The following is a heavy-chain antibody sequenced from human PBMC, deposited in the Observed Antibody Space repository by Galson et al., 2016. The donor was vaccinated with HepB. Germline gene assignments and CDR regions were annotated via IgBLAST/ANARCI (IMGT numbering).Heavy chain of an antibody. J-gene: IGHJ4*02. CDR2: IWYDGYYK. V-gene: IGHV3-33*01. D-gene: IGHD1-1*01. CDR1: GFNFNIFA. CDR3: ARTAKLSSSGHYLDY. Sequence: SLRLSCAASGFNFNIFAMHWVRQAPGKGLEGVAVIWYDGYYKYYGDSVKGRFTISRDNSENTLYLQMDSLTTEDTAVYYCARTAKLSSSGHYLDYWGQGTLVTVSS.